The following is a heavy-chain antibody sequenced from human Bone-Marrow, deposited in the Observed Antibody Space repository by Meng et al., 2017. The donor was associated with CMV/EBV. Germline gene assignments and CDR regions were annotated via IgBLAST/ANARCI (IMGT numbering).Heavy chain of an antibody. V-gene: IGHV1-18*01. J-gene: IGHJ4*02. CDR2: ISTYNANT. Sequence: ASVKVSCKASGYTFTSYGITWVRQAPGQGLERMGWISTYNANTNYAQKFQGRVTMTTDTSTTTAYMELRSLRSDDTAVYYCARDVNYYDSSGPSVDFDYWGQGTLVTVSS. CDR3: ARDVNYYDSSGPSVDFDY. CDR1: GYTFTSYG. D-gene: IGHD3-22*01.